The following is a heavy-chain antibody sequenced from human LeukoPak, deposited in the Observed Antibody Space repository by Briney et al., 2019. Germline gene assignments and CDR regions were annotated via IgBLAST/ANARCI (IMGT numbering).Heavy chain of an antibody. V-gene: IGHV3-23*01. D-gene: IGHD4-17*01. CDR2: IRGSGRQT. J-gene: IGHJ1*01. CDR3: ARDPNGDYIGAFDFQR. Sequence: GGSLRLSCVASGFTFNNYAMMWVPQTQDKRLEWVSAIRGSGRQTFYADSVKGRFTISRDNFRNTLYLQMNSLRADDAAVYYCARDPNGDYIGAFDFQRWGLGTLVTVSS. CDR1: GFTFNNYA.